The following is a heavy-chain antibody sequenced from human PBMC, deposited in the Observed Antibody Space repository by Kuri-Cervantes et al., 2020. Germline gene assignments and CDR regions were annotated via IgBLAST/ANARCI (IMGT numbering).Heavy chain of an antibody. CDR2: IKQDGSEK. CDR3: ARVIPAAMVH. Sequence: GESRKSSCAASGFTFSNYGMHWVRQAPGKGLEWVANIKQDGSEKYYVDSVKGRFTISRDNAKNSLYLQMNSLRAEDTAVYYCARVIPAAMVHWGQGTLVTVSS. CDR1: GFTFSNYG. V-gene: IGHV3-7*01. D-gene: IGHD2-2*01. J-gene: IGHJ4*02.